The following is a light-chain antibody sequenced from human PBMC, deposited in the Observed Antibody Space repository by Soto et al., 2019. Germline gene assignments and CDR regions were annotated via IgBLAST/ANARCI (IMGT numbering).Light chain of an antibody. CDR2: GAS. CDR3: QQHGTSIT. V-gene: IGKV3-20*01. Sequence: VVMTQSPRTLSLSPGERATLSCRASQNIKNNYVGWYQQKPGQAPTLLNYGASARATGVPGRFGGSGSGTDFTLIINRLEPEDFAVYYCQQHGTSITFGGGTKLESK. J-gene: IGKJ4*01. CDR1: QNIKNNY.